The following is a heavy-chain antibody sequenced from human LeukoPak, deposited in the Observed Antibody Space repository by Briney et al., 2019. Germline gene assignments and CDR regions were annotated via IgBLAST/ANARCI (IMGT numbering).Heavy chain of an antibody. CDR3: AKDLSLLWFGELSFDAFDI. Sequence: PGGSLRLSCAASGFTFSSYAMRWVRQAPGKGLEWVSAISGSGGSTYYADSVKGRFTISRDNSKTTLYLQMNSLRAEDTAVYYCAKDLSLLWFGELSFDAFDIWGQGTMVTVSS. V-gene: IGHV3-23*01. CDR2: ISGSGGST. J-gene: IGHJ3*02. CDR1: GFTFSSYA. D-gene: IGHD3-10*01.